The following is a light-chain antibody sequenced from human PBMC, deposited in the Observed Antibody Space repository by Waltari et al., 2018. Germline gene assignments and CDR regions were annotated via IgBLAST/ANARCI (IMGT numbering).Light chain of an antibody. CDR2: KAF. CDR1: QSIRTW. CDR3: EHYNTYPVT. J-gene: IGKJ2*01. Sequence: DIQMTQSPSTVSASVGDRVTITCRASQSIRTWLAWYQQKPGKAPKLLIYKAFDLESVVRSRCSGSGSETEFTLTISSLQTDDFATYYCEHYNTYPVTFGQGTKLDI. V-gene: IGKV1-5*03.